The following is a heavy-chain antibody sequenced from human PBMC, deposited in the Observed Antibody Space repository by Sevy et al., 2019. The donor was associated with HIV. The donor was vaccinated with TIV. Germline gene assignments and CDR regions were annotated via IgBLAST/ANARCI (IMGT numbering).Heavy chain of an antibody. CDR1: GFAFYEYS. D-gene: IGHD2-8*01. Sequence: GGYLRLSCAASGFAFYEYSMSWIRQAPGMGLEWVTTLSFGCGKIKYADSVKGRFTISRDNSKNSFYLQMDNLRVEDTALYYCGREGCSRPHDYWGQGTRVTVSS. CDR3: GREGCSRPHDY. CDR2: LSFGCGKI. V-gene: IGHV3-23*01. J-gene: IGHJ4*02.